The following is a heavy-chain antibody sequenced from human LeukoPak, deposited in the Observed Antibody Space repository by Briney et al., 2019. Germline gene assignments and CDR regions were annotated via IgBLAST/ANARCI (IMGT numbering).Heavy chain of an antibody. J-gene: IGHJ4*02. Sequence: GGSLRLSCAASGFTFSNAWMSWVRQAPGKGLEWVANIKEDGSEKYYVDSVKGRFTISRDNAKNSLYLQMNSLRAEDTAVYYCAAGGNSDYWGQGTLVTVSS. CDR3: AAGGNSDY. CDR1: GFTFSNAW. V-gene: IGHV3-7*01. D-gene: IGHD4-23*01. CDR2: IKEDGSEK.